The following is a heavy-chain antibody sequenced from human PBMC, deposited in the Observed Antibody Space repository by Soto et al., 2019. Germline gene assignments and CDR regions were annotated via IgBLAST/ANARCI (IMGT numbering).Heavy chain of an antibody. D-gene: IGHD6-19*01. Sequence: EVQLVESGGGLVQPGGSLRLSCAASGFTFSSYWMSWVRQAPGKGLEWVANIKQDGSEKYYVDSVKGRFTISRDNAKNSLYLQMNSLRAEDTAVYYCARDRPSSGWYYYYYYGMDVWGQGTTVTVSS. CDR1: GFTFSSYW. J-gene: IGHJ6*02. V-gene: IGHV3-7*01. CDR2: IKQDGSEK. CDR3: ARDRPSSGWYYYYYYGMDV.